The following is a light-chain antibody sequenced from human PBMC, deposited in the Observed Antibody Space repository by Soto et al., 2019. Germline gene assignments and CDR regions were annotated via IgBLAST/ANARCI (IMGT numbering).Light chain of an antibody. J-gene: IGKJ1*01. CDR2: GAS. CDR3: QQRSNWPPIT. V-gene: IGKV3-11*01. Sequence: EIVLTHSPGTLSLSPRERATLSCRASQSVSNNYLAWYQQKPGQAPRLLIYGASNRATGIPARFSGSGSGTDFTLTISSLEPEDFAVYYCQQRSNWPPITFGQGTKVDI. CDR1: QSVSNNY.